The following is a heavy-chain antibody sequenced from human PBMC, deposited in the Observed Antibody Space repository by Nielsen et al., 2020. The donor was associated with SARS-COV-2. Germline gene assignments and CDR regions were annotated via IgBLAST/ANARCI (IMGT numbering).Heavy chain of an antibody. CDR2: ISAYNGNT. CDR3: ARGHLTIFGILIILESSGWFDP. V-gene: IGHV1-18*01. J-gene: IGHJ5*02. Sequence: ASVKVSCKASGYTFTSYGISWVRQAPGQGLEWMGWISAYNGNTNYAQKLQGRVTMTTDTSTSTAYMELRSLRSDDTAVYYCARGHLTIFGILIILESSGWFDPWGQGTLVTVSS. CDR1: GYTFTSYG. D-gene: IGHD3-3*01.